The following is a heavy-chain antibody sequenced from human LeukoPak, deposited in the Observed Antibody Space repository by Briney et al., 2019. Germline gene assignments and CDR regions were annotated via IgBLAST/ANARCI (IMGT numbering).Heavy chain of an antibody. J-gene: IGHJ4*02. V-gene: IGHV3-48*04. CDR2: ISSTSGTI. Sequence: ETLSLTCTVSGYSISSGYYWGWVRQAPGKGLEWVSYISSTSGTIEYADSVKGRFTISRDNAKNSLYLQLNSLRAEDTAVYYCARDTKNCFDHWGQGTLVTVSS. D-gene: IGHD2-2*01. CDR1: GYSISSGYY. CDR3: ARDTKNCFDH.